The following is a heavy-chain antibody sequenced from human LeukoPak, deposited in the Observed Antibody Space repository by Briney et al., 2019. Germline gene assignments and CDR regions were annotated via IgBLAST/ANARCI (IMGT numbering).Heavy chain of an antibody. J-gene: IGHJ2*01. CDR3: AKGPKENWYFDL. Sequence: GGSLRLSCAASGFNFNFDDYAFHWVRQAPGKGLEWVSGMYWKTDIVAYADSVKGRFTISRDNDRKSVHLQMNSLTPDDMAVYHCAKGPKENWYFDLWGRGTLVTVSS. V-gene: IGHV3-9*03. CDR1: GFNFNFDDYA. CDR2: MYWKTDIV.